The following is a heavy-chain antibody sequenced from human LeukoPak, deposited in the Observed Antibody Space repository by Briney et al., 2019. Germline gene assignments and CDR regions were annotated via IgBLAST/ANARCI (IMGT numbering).Heavy chain of an antibody. CDR2: IYYSGST. V-gene: IGHV4-39*01. CDR1: GGSISSSSYY. CDR3: ARPPSPTTYYDILTGYYGDDYYFDY. D-gene: IGHD3-9*01. J-gene: IGHJ4*02. Sequence: PSETLSPTCTVSGGSISSSSYYWGWIRQPPGKGLEWIGSIYYSGSTYYNPSLKSRVTISVDTSKNQFSLKLSSVTAADTAVYYCARPPSPTTYYDILTGYYGDDYYFDYWGQGTLVTVSS.